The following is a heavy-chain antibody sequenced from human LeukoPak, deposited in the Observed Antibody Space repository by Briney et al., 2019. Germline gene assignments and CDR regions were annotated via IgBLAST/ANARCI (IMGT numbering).Heavy chain of an antibody. CDR2: IYPGDSDT. CDR3: ATNYYDSSGYKYYFDY. D-gene: IGHD3-22*01. CDR1: GYSFTSYW. Sequence: GESLQISCKGSGYSFTSYWIGWVRQMPGKGLEWMGIIYPGDSDTRYSPSFQGQVTISADKSISTAYLQWSSLKASDTAMYYCATNYYDSSGYKYYFDYWGQGTLVTVSS. J-gene: IGHJ4*02. V-gene: IGHV5-51*01.